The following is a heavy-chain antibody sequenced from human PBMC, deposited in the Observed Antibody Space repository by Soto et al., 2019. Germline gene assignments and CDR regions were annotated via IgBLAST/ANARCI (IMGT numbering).Heavy chain of an antibody. Sequence: QVQLVESGGGVVQPGRSLRLSCAASGFTFSSYGMHWVRQAPGKGLEWVAVMWYDGSNKYYADSVKGRFTISRDNSKNTLYLQMNSRRAEDTAVYYCARWGIAAGDYWGQGTMVTVSS. D-gene: IGHD6-13*01. V-gene: IGHV3-33*01. CDR1: GFTFSSYG. J-gene: IGHJ4*02. CDR2: MWYDGSNK. CDR3: ARWGIAAGDY.